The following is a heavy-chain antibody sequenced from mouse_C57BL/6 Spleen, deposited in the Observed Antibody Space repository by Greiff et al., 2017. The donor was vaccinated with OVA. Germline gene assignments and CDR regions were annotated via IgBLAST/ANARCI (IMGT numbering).Heavy chain of an antibody. CDR1: GYTFTSYW. J-gene: IGHJ3*01. D-gene: IGHD3-2*02. CDR2: IDPSDSYT. V-gene: IGHV1-69*01. Sequence: QVQLQQPGAELVMPGASVKLSCKASGYTFTSYWMHWVKQRPGQGLEWIGEIDPSDSYTNYNQKFKGKSTLTVDKSSSTAYMQLSSLTSEDSAVYYGARRQTAQAKGFAYWGQGTLVTVSA. CDR3: ARRQTAQAKGFAY.